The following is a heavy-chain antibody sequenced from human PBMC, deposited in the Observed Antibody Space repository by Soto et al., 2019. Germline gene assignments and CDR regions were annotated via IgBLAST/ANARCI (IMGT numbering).Heavy chain of an antibody. CDR3: AKVAGECSSTSCSPLTNVHADF. J-gene: IGHJ4*02. V-gene: IGHV4-59*13. Sequence: SETLSLTCTVSGGSISSYYWSWIRQPPGKGLEWIGYIYYSGSTNYNPSLKSRVTISVDTSKNQFSLKLSSVTAADTAVYYCAKVAGECSSTSCSPLTNVHADFWGQGTLVTF. CDR2: IYYSGST. CDR1: GGSISSYY. D-gene: IGHD2-2*01.